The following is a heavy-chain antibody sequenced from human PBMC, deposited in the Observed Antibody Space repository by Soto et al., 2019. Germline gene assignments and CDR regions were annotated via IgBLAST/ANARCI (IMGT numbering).Heavy chain of an antibody. CDR3: AIWLQTSRYYYYGMDG. V-gene: IGHV1-69*13. CDR1: GGTFSSYA. Sequence: SVKVSCKASGGTFSSYAISWVRQAPGQGLEWMGGIIPIFGTANYAQKFQGRVTITADESTSTAYMELSSLRSEDTAVYYCAIWLQTSRYYYYGMDGWGQGTTVTVSS. J-gene: IGHJ6*02. D-gene: IGHD5-18*01. CDR2: IIPIFGTA.